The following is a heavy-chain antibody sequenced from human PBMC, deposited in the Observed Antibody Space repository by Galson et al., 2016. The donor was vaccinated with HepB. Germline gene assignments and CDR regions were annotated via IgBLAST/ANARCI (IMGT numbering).Heavy chain of an antibody. CDR1: GHSLSDLS. Sequence: SVKVSCKVSGHSLSDLSIHWVRQAPGKGLEWMGGFDPEDGKIIYAQKFQGRVTMTDETSTETAHMEMNSLRSDDTAVYYCTTRVLMSDYVADLNCFDPWGQGSLVTVSS. CDR3: TTRVLMSDYVADLNCFDP. J-gene: IGHJ5*02. D-gene: IGHD3-10*01. V-gene: IGHV1-24*01. CDR2: FDPEDGKI.